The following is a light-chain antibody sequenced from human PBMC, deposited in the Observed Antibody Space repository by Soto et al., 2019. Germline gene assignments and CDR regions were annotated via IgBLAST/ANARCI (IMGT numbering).Light chain of an antibody. CDR2: AAS. J-gene: IGKJ1*01. Sequence: AIQRTQSPSSLSASVGDRVNITCRASQGIRNVLGWFQQKPGKAPKLLINAASNLQSGVPSRFSGSGSGTDFTLTISSLQPEDFATYYCLQDYNYPRTFGQGTKVDIK. CDR3: LQDYNYPRT. CDR1: QGIRNV. V-gene: IGKV1-6*01.